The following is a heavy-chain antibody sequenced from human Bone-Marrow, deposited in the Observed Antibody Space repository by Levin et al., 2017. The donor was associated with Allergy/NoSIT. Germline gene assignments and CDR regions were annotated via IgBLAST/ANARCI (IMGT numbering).Heavy chain of an antibody. CDR1: GFTFSNYA. D-gene: IGHD6-19*01. CDR3: GKETPASGWYTIDE. CDR2: IATGGRT. Sequence: ASVKVSCAASGFTFSNYAISWVRHAPGKGLEWISAIATGGRTYYSDSVKGRFSTSRDNSKNTVSLLMNNLRGEDPADYYCGKETPASGWYTIDEWGQGTLVTVSS. J-gene: IGHJ4*01. V-gene: IGHV3-23*01.